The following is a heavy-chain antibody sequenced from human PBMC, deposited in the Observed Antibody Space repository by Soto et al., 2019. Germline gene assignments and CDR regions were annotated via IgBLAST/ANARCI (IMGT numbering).Heavy chain of an antibody. CDR1: GYTFTSYA. D-gene: IGHD3-10*01. CDR2: INAGNGNT. Sequence: RASVKVSCKASGYTFTSYAMHWVRQAPGQRLEWMGWINAGNGNTKYSQKFQGRVTITRDTSASTAYMELSSLRSEDTAVYYCARDRLLWFGELSHAGGWFDPWGQGTLLTVSS. CDR3: ARDRLLWFGELSHAGGWFDP. V-gene: IGHV1-3*01. J-gene: IGHJ5*02.